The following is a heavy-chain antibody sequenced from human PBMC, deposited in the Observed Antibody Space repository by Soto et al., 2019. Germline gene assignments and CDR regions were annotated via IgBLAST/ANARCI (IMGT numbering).Heavy chain of an antibody. J-gene: IGHJ6*02. CDR1: GGSFSAYY. V-gene: IGHV4-34*01. D-gene: IGHD3-10*01. CDR3: ARDTRRKGSYYNAGRPAPRGSYYYYGMDV. CDR2: INHSGST. Sequence: SETLSLTCAVYGGSFSAYYWSWIRQPPGKGLEWIGEINHSGSTNYNPSLKSRVTISVDTSKNQFSLKLSSVTAADTAVYYCARDTRRKGSYYNAGRPAPRGSYYYYGMDVWGQGTTVT.